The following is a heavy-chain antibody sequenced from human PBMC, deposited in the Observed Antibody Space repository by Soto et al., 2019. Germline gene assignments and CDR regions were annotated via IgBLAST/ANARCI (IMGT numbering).Heavy chain of an antibody. Sequence: DLEWLAHIFSNDEKSYSTSLKSRLTISKDTSKSQVVLTMTNMDPVDTATYYCARILAVAGSIHSDYWGQGTLVTVSS. CDR3: ARILAVAGSIHSDY. D-gene: IGHD6-19*01. J-gene: IGHJ4*02. CDR2: IFSNDEK. V-gene: IGHV2-26*01.